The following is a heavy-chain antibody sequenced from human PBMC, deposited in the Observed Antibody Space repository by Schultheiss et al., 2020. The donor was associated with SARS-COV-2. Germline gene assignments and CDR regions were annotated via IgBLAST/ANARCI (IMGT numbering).Heavy chain of an antibody. CDR3: AILVSHCTGGVCLYYYYYGMDV. D-gene: IGHD2-8*02. CDR1: GFTFDDYA. CDR2: ISWNSGSI. J-gene: IGHJ6*02. V-gene: IGHV3-9*01. Sequence: GGSLRLSCAASGFTFDDYAMHWVRQAPGKGLEWVSGISWNSGSIGYADSVKGRFTISRDNAKNSLYLQMNSLRAEDTALYYCAILVSHCTGGVCLYYYYYGMDVWGQGTTVTAP.